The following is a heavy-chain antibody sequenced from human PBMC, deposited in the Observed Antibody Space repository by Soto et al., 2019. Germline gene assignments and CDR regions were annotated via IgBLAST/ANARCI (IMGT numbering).Heavy chain of an antibody. J-gene: IGHJ4*02. CDR2: ISYDGSNK. Sequence: PGGSLRLPCAASGFTFSTYAMHWVRHAPGKGLEWVAVISYDGSNKYYADSVKGRFTISRDNSKNTLYLQMNSLRAEDTAVYYCARVPPITMAYYFDYWGQGTLVTVSS. V-gene: IGHV3-30-3*01. D-gene: IGHD3-10*01. CDR3: ARVPPITMAYYFDY. CDR1: GFTFSTYA.